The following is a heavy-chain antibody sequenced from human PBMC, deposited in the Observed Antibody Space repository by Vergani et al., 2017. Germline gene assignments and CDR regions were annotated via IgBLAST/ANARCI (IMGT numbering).Heavy chain of an antibody. Sequence: EVQLLESGGGLVQPGGSLRLSCAASGFTFSSYAMSWVRQAPGQGLEWVSVIYSGGSSTYYADSVKGRFTISRDNSKNTLYLQMNSLRAEDTAVYYCAKDPLGAFDIWGQGTMVTVSS. J-gene: IGHJ3*02. V-gene: IGHV3-23*03. CDR3: AKDPLGAFDI. CDR1: GFTFSSYA. CDR2: IYSGGSST. D-gene: IGHD6-6*01.